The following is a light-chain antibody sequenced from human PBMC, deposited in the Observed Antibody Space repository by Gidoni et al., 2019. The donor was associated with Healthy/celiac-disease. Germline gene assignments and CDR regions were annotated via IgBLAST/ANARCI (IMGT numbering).Light chain of an antibody. CDR3: SSYTSSSTYV. Sequence: QSALTPPASVSGSHGQSITISFTGTSSDVGGYNYVSWYQQHPGKSPKLMIYDVSNRPSGVSNRFSVSKSGNTASLTISGLQAEDEADYYCSSYTSSSTYVFGTGTKVTVL. V-gene: IGLV2-14*01. CDR1: SSDVGGYNY. CDR2: DVS. J-gene: IGLJ1*01.